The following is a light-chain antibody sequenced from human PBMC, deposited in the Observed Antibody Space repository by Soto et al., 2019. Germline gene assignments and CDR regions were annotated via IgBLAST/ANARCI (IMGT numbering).Light chain of an antibody. CDR1: QRCSSCY. CDR2: VAS. CDR3: QQDGSSTWT. Sequence: EIVLTKSPCTLSLSTGERATLYGRASQRCSSCYFAWYHQKPGQDHTLLIHVASSRATGVPDRFSGSGSATDFNLTIIRLDPDDVAVYYCQQDGSSTWTFGQGTKVAIK. V-gene: IGKV3-20*01. J-gene: IGKJ1*01.